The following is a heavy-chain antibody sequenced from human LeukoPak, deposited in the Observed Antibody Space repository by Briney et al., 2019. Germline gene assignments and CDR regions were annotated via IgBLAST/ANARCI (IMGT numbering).Heavy chain of an antibody. CDR3: ATLSATYAAGDYYFDY. Sequence: PGGPLRLPCAASGFTFSRHWVSWPRQARGGALVCVPNIKQDVSEKYYMDSAKGRFTNSRDNAKNSLYLQMNSLRAEDTAVYYCATLSATYAAGDYYFDYWGQGTLVTVSS. V-gene: IGHV3-7*01. CDR2: IKQDVSEK. J-gene: IGHJ4*02. D-gene: IGHD2/OR15-2a*01. CDR1: GFTFSRHW.